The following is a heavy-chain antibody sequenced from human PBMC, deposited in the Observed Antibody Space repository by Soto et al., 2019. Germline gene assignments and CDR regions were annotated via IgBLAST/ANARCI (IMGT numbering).Heavy chain of an antibody. Sequence: ASVKVSCKASGYTFTSYYMHWVRQAPGQGLEWMGIINPSGGSTSYAQKFQGRVTMTRDTSTSTVYMELSSLRSEDTAVYYCASAYGDYDYYYGMDVWGQGTKVTVYS. CDR3: ASAYGDYDYYYGMDV. CDR2: INPSGGST. D-gene: IGHD4-17*01. CDR1: GYTFTSYY. V-gene: IGHV1-46*01. J-gene: IGHJ6*02.